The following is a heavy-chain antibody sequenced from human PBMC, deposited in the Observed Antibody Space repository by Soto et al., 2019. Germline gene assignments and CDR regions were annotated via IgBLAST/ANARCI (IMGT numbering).Heavy chain of an antibody. V-gene: IGHV5-51*01. CDR1: GYTFSTYW. CDR3: VRERKQWQTNRVYNYGLDV. CDR2: IYPPDSDT. Sequence: PGESLKISCKGSGYTFSTYWIGWVRQMPGRGLELMGIIYPPDSDTRYSPSFQGQVTISADKSINTAYLQWSSLRAEDTGIYYCVRERKQWQTNRVYNYGLDVWGQGTTVTVSS. J-gene: IGHJ6*02. D-gene: IGHD6-19*01.